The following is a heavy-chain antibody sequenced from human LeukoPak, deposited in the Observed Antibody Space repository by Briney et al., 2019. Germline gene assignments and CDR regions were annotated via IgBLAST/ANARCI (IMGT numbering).Heavy chain of an antibody. J-gene: IGHJ5*02. D-gene: IGHD2-15*01. Sequence: PGGSLRLSCAGSGFQFNTYWISWIRQAPGKGLQWLGNTKEDGSETYYVGSLKGRLTISRDNAKNSSFLEMSSLGVEDTAVYYCARDVGRFCTRGSCFSDAWGQGTLVTVSS. CDR3: ARDVGRFCTRGSCFSDA. V-gene: IGHV3-7*05. CDR1: GFQFNTYW. CDR2: TKEDGSET.